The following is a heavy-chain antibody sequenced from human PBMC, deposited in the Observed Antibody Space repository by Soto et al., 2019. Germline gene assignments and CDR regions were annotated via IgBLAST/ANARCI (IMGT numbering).Heavy chain of an antibody. CDR3: ARKLIVGASVDYYYYGMDV. CDR2: IIPIFGTA. Sequence: ASVKVSCKASGGTFSSYAISWVRQAPGQGLEWMGGIIPIFGTANYAQKFQGRVTITADESTSTAYMELSSLRSEDTAVYYCARKLIVGASVDYYYYGMDVWGQGTTVTVSS. V-gene: IGHV1-69*13. J-gene: IGHJ6*02. D-gene: IGHD1-26*01. CDR1: GGTFSSYA.